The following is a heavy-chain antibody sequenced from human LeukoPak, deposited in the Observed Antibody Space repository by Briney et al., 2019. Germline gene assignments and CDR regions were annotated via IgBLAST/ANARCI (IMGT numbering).Heavy chain of an antibody. V-gene: IGHV3-7*03. CDR3: ARDQYDTWSRRGNFDS. D-gene: IGHD3-3*01. Sequence: GGSLRLSCAASRFTLSTYWMSWVRQAPGKGLEWVANIKLDGSEKNYVDSVKGRFTISRDNTKNSLYLQMNSLRAEDTAVFYCARDQYDTWSRRGNFDSWGQGTLVIVSS. J-gene: IGHJ4*02. CDR2: IKLDGSEK. CDR1: RFTLSTYW.